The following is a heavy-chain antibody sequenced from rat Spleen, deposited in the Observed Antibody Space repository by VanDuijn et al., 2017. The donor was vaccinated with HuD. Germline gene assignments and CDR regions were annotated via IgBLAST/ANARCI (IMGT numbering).Heavy chain of an antibody. CDR1: GFSLISNS. CDR3: LTMMVLIRTSAWFAY. V-gene: IGHV2-1*01. CDR2: IWGDEST. J-gene: IGHJ3*01. D-gene: IGHD1-12*02. Sequence: QVQLKASGPGLVQPSQTLSLTCTVSGFSLISNSVHWVRQPPGKGLEWIGGIWGDESTDCDSALKSRLSISRDTSKSQVLLKMKSLQTDDTAIYLCLTMMVLIRTSAWFAYWGQGTLVTVSS.